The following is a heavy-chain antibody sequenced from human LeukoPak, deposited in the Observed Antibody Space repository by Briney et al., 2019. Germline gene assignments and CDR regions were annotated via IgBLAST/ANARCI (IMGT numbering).Heavy chain of an antibody. Sequence: GGSLRLSCAGSGFTFSNYWMYWVRQVPGKGLVWVSRINTDGNNTTYADSVKGRFTISRDNAKNTLYLQMNSLRAEDTAVYYCARDGYSGWGYWGQGRLVTVSS. J-gene: IGHJ4*02. D-gene: IGHD5-12*01. CDR1: GFTFSNYW. CDR3: ARDGYSGWGY. CDR2: INTDGNNT. V-gene: IGHV3-74*03.